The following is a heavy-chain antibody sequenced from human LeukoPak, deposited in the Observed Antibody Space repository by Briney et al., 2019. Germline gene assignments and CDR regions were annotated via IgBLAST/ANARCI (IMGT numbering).Heavy chain of an antibody. Sequence: GASVEVSCKASGYTFTGYHMHWVRQAPGQGLEWLGWINPNSGDTSYAQKFQGRVTMTRDTSISTAYMELSTLRSDDTAVYYCAKTDARSSSYYYTLDVWGQGTSVTVSS. CDR1: GYTFTGYH. V-gene: IGHV1-2*02. J-gene: IGHJ6*02. CDR3: AKTDARSSSYYYTLDV. CDR2: INPNSGDT.